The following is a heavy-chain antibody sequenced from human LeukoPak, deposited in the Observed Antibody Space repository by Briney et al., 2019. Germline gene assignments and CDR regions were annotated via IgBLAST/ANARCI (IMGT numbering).Heavy chain of an antibody. V-gene: IGHV3-33*01. D-gene: IGHD1-26*01. CDR2: IWYDGSNK. J-gene: IGHJ4*02. Sequence: GRSLRLSCAASGFTFSSYGMHWVRQAPGKGLEWVAVIWYDGSNKYYADSVKGRFTISRDNSKNTLYLQMNSLRAEDTAVYYCARHLRTVGVPHFDYWGQGTLVTVSS. CDR3: ARHLRTVGVPHFDY. CDR1: GFTFSSYG.